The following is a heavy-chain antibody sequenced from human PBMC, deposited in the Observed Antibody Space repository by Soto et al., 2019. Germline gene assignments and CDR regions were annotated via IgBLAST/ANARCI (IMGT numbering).Heavy chain of an antibody. Sequence: SETLSLTCTVSGGSISSYYWSWIRQTPGKGLEWIGYIYYSGSTNYNPSLKSRVTISVDTSKNQFSLKLSSVTAADTAVYYCARVGDYWEGYFDYWGQGTLVTVSS. J-gene: IGHJ4*02. CDR2: IYYSGST. D-gene: IGHD4-17*01. CDR1: GGSISSYY. V-gene: IGHV4-59*01. CDR3: ARVGDYWEGYFDY.